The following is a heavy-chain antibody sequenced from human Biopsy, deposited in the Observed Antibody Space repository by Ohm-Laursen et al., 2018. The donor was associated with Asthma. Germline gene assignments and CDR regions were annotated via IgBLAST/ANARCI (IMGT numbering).Heavy chain of an antibody. CDR2: ISGSGGST. Sequence: SLRLSCTASGFTFSSYAMSWVRQAPGKGLEWVSAISGSGGSTYYADSVKGRFTISRDNSKNTLYLQMNSLRAEDTAVYYCAKDRDYDILTGPPGFDYWGQGTTVTVSS. CDR1: GFTFSSYA. CDR3: AKDRDYDILTGPPGFDY. V-gene: IGHV3-23*01. J-gene: IGHJ4*03. D-gene: IGHD3-9*01.